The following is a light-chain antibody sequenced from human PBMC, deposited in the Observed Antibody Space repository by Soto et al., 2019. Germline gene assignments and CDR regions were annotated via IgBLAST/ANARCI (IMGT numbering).Light chain of an antibody. V-gene: IGLV2-11*01. CDR3: CSYADNYFYV. Sequence: QAVLTRPRWVSETPGESVTVSCTRTRSEVYAYDYVSWYQQHPGKAPKLIIYDVTQRPSGIPDRFSGSKSGNTASLTISGLQADDEADYHCCSYADNYFYVFGSGTKVTVL. CDR2: DVT. CDR1: RSEVYAYDY. J-gene: IGLJ1*01.